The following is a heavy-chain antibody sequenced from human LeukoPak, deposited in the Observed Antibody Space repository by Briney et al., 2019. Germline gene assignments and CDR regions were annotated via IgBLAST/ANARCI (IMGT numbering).Heavy chain of an antibody. CDR1: GYTFTSYD. J-gene: IGHJ4*02. V-gene: IGHV1-8*01. CDR2: MNPNSGNT. D-gene: IGHD4-17*01. CDR3: ARDYSTVTTGLFDY. Sequence: ASVKVSCKASGYTFTSYDISWVRQATGQGLEWMGWMNPNSGNTGYAQKFQGRVTMTRNTSISTAYMELSSLRSEDTAVYYCARDYSTVTTGLFDYWGQGTLVTVSS.